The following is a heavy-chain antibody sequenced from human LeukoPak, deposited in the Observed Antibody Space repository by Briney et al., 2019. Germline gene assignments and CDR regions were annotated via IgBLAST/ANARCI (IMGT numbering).Heavy chain of an antibody. CDR3: AREPDYGGNSGAFDI. CDR2: ISGSGGST. V-gene: IGHV3-23*01. Sequence: GGSLRLSCAASGFAFSSYAMSWVRQAPGKGLEWVSAISGSGGSTYYADSVKGRFTISRDNAKNSLYLQMNSLRAEDTAVYYCAREPDYGGNSGAFDIWGQGTMVTVSS. CDR1: GFAFSSYA. J-gene: IGHJ3*02. D-gene: IGHD4-23*01.